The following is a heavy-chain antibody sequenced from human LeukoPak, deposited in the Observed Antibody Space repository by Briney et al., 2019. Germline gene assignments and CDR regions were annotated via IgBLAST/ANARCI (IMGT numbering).Heavy chain of an antibody. Sequence: GGSLRLSCAASGFTFSSYWMSWVRQAPGKGLEGVAHIKQDGSEKYYVDSVKGRFTISRDNAKNSLYLQMNSLRAEDTAVYYCARDRDNWYFDLWGRGTLVTVSS. J-gene: IGHJ2*01. CDR1: GFTFSSYW. V-gene: IGHV3-7*01. CDR2: IKQDGSEK. CDR3: ARDRDNWYFDL.